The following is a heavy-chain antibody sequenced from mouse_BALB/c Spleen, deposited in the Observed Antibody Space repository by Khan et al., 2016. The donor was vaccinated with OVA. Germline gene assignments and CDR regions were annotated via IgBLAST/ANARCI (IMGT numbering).Heavy chain of an antibody. V-gene: IGHV1-61*01. CDR1: GYTFTIYW. CDR3: AGGYYGTTSFAY. J-gene: IGHJ3*01. Sequence: VQLQQPGTELVRPGASVKLSCKASGYTFTIYWMNWLKQRPGQGLEWIGMIDPSDSETHYSQMFKDKATLTVDKSSSTAYMQLNILTSEDSAAYYDAGGYYGTTSFAYWGQGTLFTVSA. D-gene: IGHD1-1*01. CDR2: IDPSDSET.